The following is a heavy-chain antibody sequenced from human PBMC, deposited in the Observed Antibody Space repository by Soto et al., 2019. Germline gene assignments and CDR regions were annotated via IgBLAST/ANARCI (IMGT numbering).Heavy chain of an antibody. D-gene: IGHD1-1*01. CDR3: AKEGAGETTYEAFHI. Sequence: EVQLLESGGTLVQPGGSLRLSCAVSGFSFGTYAMAWVRLAPGKGLEWLSTISGRGGTTYYAGSVKGRFTISRDNSKNMMFLQMNSLRVDDTAVYYCAKEGAGETTYEAFHIWGQGTLVTVSS. CDR1: GFSFGTYA. J-gene: IGHJ3*02. V-gene: IGHV3-23*01. CDR2: ISGRGGTT.